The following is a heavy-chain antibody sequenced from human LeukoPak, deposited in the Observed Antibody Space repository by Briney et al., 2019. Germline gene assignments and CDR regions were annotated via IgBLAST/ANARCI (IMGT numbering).Heavy chain of an antibody. CDR2: ISGSGGST. CDR1: GFTFSSYA. D-gene: IGHD1-14*01. CDR3: AKDLDRRATDAFGI. V-gene: IGHV3-23*01. Sequence: HAGGSLGLSCAASGFTFSSYAMSWVRQAPGKGLEWVSGISGSGGSTYYADSVKGRFTISRDNSKNTLYLQMNSLRAEDTAVYYCAKDLDRRATDAFGIWGQGTMVTVSS. J-gene: IGHJ3*02.